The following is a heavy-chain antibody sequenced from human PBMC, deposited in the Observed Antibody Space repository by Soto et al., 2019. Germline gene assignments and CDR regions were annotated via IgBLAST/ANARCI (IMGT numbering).Heavy chain of an antibody. J-gene: IGHJ5*02. V-gene: IGHV1-2*02. CDR2: INPNSGAT. Sequence: ASVKVSCKASGYTFTGYFMHWVRQAPGQGLEWMGWINPNSGATKYAQKFQGRVTLSRDTSIRTAYMELSGLRPADTAVYYCARGGGTILAPLPWGQGTLVTVSS. D-gene: IGHD3-3*01. CDR1: GYTFTGYF. CDR3: ARGGGTILAPLP.